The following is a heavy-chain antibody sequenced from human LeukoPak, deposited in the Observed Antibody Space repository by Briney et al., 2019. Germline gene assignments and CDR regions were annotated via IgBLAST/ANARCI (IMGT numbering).Heavy chain of an antibody. D-gene: IGHD4-17*01. CDR2: IYYSGST. V-gene: IGHV4-39*01. CDR1: GGSISSSSYY. J-gene: IGHJ4*02. CDR3: ARPAYYGDYSNFEC. Sequence: SETLSLTCTVSGGSISSSSYYWGWXRQPPXKGLEWIGSIYYSGSTYYNPSLKTRVTISVDTSRDQFSLKLNSVTAADTAVYYCARPAYYGDYSNFECWGPGTLVTVSS.